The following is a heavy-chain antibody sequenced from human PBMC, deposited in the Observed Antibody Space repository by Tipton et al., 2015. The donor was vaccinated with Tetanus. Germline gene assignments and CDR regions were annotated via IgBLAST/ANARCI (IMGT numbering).Heavy chain of an antibody. CDR3: AKSDGAQTSGWYPSLYFDF. V-gene: IGHV4-59*12. CDR1: GGSTSSYF. D-gene: IGHD6-19*01. CDR2: IYYSGST. Sequence: TLSLTCSVSGGSTSSYFWSWIRQSPGQGLEWIGLIYYSGSTSYNPSLKSRVTISVDTSKNQLSLKLTSMTAADTAVYFCAKSDGAQTSGWYPSLYFDFWGQGTLVTVSS. J-gene: IGHJ4*02.